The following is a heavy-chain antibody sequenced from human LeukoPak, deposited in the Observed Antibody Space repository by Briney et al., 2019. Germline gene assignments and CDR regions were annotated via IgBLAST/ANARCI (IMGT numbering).Heavy chain of an antibody. CDR2: ISDSGGRT. CDR1: GITLSNYG. V-gene: IGHV3-23*01. J-gene: IGHJ4*02. D-gene: IGHD2-2*01. Sequence: GGSLRLSCAVSGITLSNYGMSWVRQAPGKGLEWVAGISDSGGRTNYADSVKGRFTISRDNPKNTLYLQMNSLRAEDTAVYYCAKGQTDCSSTSCLIWGFDYWGQGTLVTVSS. CDR3: AKGQTDCSSTSCLIWGFDY.